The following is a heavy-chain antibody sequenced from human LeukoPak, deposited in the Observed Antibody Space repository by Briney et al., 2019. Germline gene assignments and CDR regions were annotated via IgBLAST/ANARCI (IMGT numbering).Heavy chain of an antibody. Sequence: GGSLRLSCAASGLTFGNYAMPWVRQAPGKGLEWVSTISGNGHNTFYADSVKGRLSISRDNSKSTHYLQMNSLRVEDTAIYYCAKGGHYSFFDIWGRGTLVTVSS. CDR2: ISGNGHNT. CDR3: AKGGHYSFFDI. J-gene: IGHJ3*02. CDR1: GLTFGNYA. V-gene: IGHV3-23*01. D-gene: IGHD3-10*01.